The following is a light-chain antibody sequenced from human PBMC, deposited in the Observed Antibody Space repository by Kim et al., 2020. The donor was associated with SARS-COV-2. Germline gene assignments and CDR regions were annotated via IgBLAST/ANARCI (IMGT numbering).Light chain of an antibody. J-gene: IGKJ1*01. CDR1: QTISRF. Sequence: DIQMTQSPSSLSASVGDRVTITCRTSQTISRFLSWYQQKPGRAPNLLISDASSLQNGAPSRFSGSGSGTVFTLTIRGLQPEDFATYFCQQSHTSPWTFGQGTKVEI. CDR3: QQSHTSPWT. V-gene: IGKV1-39*01. CDR2: DAS.